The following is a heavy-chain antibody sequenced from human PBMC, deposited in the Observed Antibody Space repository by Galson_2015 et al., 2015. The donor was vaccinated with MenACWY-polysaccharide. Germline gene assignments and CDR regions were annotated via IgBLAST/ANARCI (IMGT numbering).Heavy chain of an antibody. CDR1: GGTFSSYA. D-gene: IGHD3-9*01. Sequence: SVKVSCKASGGTFSSYAISWVRQAPGQGLEWMGGIIPIFGTANYAQKFRGRVTITADESTSTAYMELSSLRSEDTAVYYCATQTGYPYYFDYWGQGTLVTVSS. CDR3: ATQTGYPYYFDY. V-gene: IGHV1-69*13. CDR2: IIPIFGTA. J-gene: IGHJ4*02.